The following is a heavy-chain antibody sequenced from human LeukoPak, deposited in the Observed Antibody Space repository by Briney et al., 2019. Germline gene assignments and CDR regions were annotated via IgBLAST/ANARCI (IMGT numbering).Heavy chain of an antibody. CDR1: GFIFSNAW. D-gene: IGHD5-12*01. Sequence: GGSLRLSCAASGFIFSNAWMNWVRQAPGKGLEWVGRIKSKTEGGTTDYAAPVRGRFTISRDDSQNTVDLQISSLTAEDTAMYFCTTTYIVASTRKFADSWGQGTLVVVSS. CDR2: IKSKTEGGTT. J-gene: IGHJ4*02. CDR3: TTTYIVASTRKFADS. V-gene: IGHV3-15*01.